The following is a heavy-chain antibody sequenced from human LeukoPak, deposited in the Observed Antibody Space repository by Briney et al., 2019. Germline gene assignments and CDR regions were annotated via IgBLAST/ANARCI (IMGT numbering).Heavy chain of an antibody. CDR3: ARATMVRGVSDAFDI. J-gene: IGHJ3*02. Sequence: SGTLSLTCAVSGGSISSSNWWSWVRQPPGKGLKWIGEIYHSGSTNYNPSLKSRVTISVDKSKNQFSLKLSSVTAADTAVYYCARATMVRGVSDAFDIWGQGTMVTVSS. V-gene: IGHV4-4*02. D-gene: IGHD3-10*01. CDR1: GGSISSSNW. CDR2: IYHSGST.